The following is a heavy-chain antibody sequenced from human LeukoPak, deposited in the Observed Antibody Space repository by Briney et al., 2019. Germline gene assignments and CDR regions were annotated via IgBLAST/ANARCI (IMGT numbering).Heavy chain of an antibody. Sequence: AASVKVSCKASGYTFNRYGVTWVRQAPGQGLEWMGWISGYNGNTNYAQKLQGRVTMTTDTSTNMAYMEVRGLRSEDTAVYYCARHYGPYYYYGMDVWGQGTTVTVSS. CDR1: GYTFNRYG. J-gene: IGHJ6*02. CDR2: ISGYNGNT. D-gene: IGHD3-10*01. CDR3: ARHYGPYYYYGMDV. V-gene: IGHV1-18*01.